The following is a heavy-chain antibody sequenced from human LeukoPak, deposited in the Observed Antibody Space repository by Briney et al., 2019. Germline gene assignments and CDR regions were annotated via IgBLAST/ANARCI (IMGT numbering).Heavy chain of an antibody. D-gene: IGHD2-15*01. CDR1: GFTFSSYA. CDR2: ISGRGDYL. Sequence: PGGSLRLSCAASGFTFSSYAMSWVRQAPGKGLEWVSAISGRGDYLYYADSVKGRFTISRDNSRNTLYLQMNSLRAEDTAVYYCPKCSGGSCYSFYDYWGQGTLVTVSS. V-gene: IGHV3-23*01. CDR3: PKCSGGSCYSFYDY. J-gene: IGHJ4*02.